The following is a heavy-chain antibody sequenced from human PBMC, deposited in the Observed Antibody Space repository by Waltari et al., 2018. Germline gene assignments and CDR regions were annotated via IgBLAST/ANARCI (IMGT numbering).Heavy chain of an antibody. Sequence: EVELVESGGGLVQPGGSLRLSCAASGFTFSSDWMNWVRQAPGKGLVWVSRMSRDGSTINYADSVRGRVTISRDNAKNTLFLQMNSLRVEDTAVYYCARERYGGNDLGGRGTLVTVSS. J-gene: IGHJ2*01. V-gene: IGHV3-74*01. D-gene: IGHD2-15*01. CDR3: ARERYGGNDL. CDR1: GFTFSSDW. CDR2: MSRDGSTI.